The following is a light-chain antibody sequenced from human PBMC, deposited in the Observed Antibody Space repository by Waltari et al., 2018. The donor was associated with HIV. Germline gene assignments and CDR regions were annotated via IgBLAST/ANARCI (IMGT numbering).Light chain of an antibody. V-gene: IGLV2-8*01. Sequence: QSALTQPPSASGSPGQSVTISCTGTSSDVGGYDYVSWYQQHPGKAPKVMIYEVNKRPSGVPDRFSGSKSGNTASLTVSGLQAEDEADYYCSSYVGTNNQVMFGGGTKLTVL. CDR3: SSYVGTNNQVM. CDR2: EVN. CDR1: SSDVGGYDY. J-gene: IGLJ3*02.